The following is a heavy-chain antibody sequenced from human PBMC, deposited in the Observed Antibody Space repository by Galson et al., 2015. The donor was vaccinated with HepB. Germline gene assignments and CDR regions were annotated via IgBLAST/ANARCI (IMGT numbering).Heavy chain of an antibody. Sequence: SLRLSCAASGFTFSSYAMHWVRQAPGKGLEWVAVISYDGSNKYYADSVKGRFTISRDNSKNTLYLQMNSLRAEDTAVYYCARVPLAVAGPFDYWGQGTLVTVSS. D-gene: IGHD6-19*01. V-gene: IGHV3-30*04. J-gene: IGHJ4*02. CDR3: ARVPLAVAGPFDY. CDR1: GFTFSSYA. CDR2: ISYDGSNK.